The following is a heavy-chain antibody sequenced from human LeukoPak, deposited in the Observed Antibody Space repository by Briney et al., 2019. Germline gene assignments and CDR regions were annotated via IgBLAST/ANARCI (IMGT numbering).Heavy chain of an antibody. CDR2: ISSSSSTI. D-gene: IGHD3-22*01. J-gene: IGHJ4*02. CDR3: AKVLRWDSSGGIDY. V-gene: IGHV3-48*01. CDR1: GFTFSSYS. Sequence: GGSLRLSCAASGFTFSSYSMNWVRQAPGKGLEWVSYISSSSSTIYYADSVKGRFTISRDNAKNSLYLQMNSLRAEDTAVYYCAKVLRWDSSGGIDYWGQGTLVTVSS.